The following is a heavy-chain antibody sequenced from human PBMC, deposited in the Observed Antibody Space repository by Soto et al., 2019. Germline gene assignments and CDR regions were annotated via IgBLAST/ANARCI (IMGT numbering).Heavy chain of an antibody. J-gene: IGHJ4*02. Sequence: SETLSLTCTVSGGSISSYYWSWIRQPPGKGLEWIGYIYYSGSTNYNPSLKSRVTISVDTSKNQFSLKLSSVTSDDTAVYYCARGIVGRGEMAAVLSDYWGQGTLVTVSS. V-gene: IGHV4-59*01. CDR2: IYYSGST. CDR1: GGSISSYY. D-gene: IGHD3-3*02. CDR3: ARGIVGRGEMAAVLSDY.